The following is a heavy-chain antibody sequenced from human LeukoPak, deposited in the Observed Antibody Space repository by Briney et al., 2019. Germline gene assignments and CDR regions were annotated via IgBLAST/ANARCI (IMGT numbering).Heavy chain of an antibody. D-gene: IGHD6-6*01. V-gene: IGHV3-21*01. J-gene: IGHJ4*02. CDR3: ARGFSSSFRWLGRQFDY. Sequence: KSGGSLRLSCAASGFTFSDYSMNWVRQAPGKGLEWVSSISSSSSYIYYADSLKGRFTISSDNAKNSLYLQMNSLRAEDTAVYYCARGFSSSFRWLGRQFDYWGQGTLVTVSS. CDR2: ISSSSSYI. CDR1: GFTFSDYS.